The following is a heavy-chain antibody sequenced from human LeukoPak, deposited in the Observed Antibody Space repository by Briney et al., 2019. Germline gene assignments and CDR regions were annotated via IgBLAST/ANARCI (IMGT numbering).Heavy chain of an antibody. V-gene: IGHV4-59*01. CDR3: ARSGYSYGHYFDY. CDR1: GGSISSYY. Sequence: SETLSLTCTVSGGSISSYYWSWIRQPPGKGLEWIGYIYYSGSTNYNPSLKSRVTISVDTSKNQFSLKLSSVTAADTAVYYCARSGYSYGHYFDYWGPGTLVTVSS. J-gene: IGHJ4*02. D-gene: IGHD5-18*01. CDR2: IYYSGST.